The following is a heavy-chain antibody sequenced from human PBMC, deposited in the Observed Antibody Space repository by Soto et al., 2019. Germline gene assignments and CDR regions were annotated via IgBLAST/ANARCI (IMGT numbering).Heavy chain of an antibody. V-gene: IGHV1-2*04. CDR1: GYTFTSYG. CDR2: INPNSGGT. J-gene: IGHJ4*02. Sequence: ASVKVSCKASGYTFTSYGISWVRQAPGQGLEWMGWINPNSGGTNYAQKCQGWVTMTRDTSISTAYMELSRLRSDDTAVYYCARDHCSGGSCYGYFDYWGQGTLVTVSS. CDR3: ARDHCSGGSCYGYFDY. D-gene: IGHD2-15*01.